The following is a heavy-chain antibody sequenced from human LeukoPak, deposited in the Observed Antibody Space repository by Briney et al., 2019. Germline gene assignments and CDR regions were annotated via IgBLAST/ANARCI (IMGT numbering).Heavy chain of an antibody. J-gene: IGHJ4*02. CDR3: ARDLSPVWGGFDY. Sequence: GSLRLSCSTSGITFCGFAMAWVRQASGEGLEWVSLISWDGGSTYYADSVKGRFTISRDNSKNSLYLQMNSLRAEDTAVYYCARDLSPVWGGFDYWGQGTLVTVSS. CDR1: GITFCGFA. D-gene: IGHD3-16*01. V-gene: IGHV3-43D*03. CDR2: ISWDGGST.